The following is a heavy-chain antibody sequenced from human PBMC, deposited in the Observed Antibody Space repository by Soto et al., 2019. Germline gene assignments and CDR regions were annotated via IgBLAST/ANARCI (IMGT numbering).Heavy chain of an antibody. CDR1: GASITSSY. CDR2: IHYSGST. CDR3: ARLDYYYYLDF. J-gene: IGHJ6*03. Sequence: QGQLQESGPGLVRPSETLSLTCTVSGASITSSYWGWMRQSSGKGLEWIAYIHYSGSTNYSPSLLSPVTMSISTSESQFSLRRRSVTAADTAVYSCARLDYYYYLDFWGKGTEVTVSS. V-gene: IGHV4-59*12.